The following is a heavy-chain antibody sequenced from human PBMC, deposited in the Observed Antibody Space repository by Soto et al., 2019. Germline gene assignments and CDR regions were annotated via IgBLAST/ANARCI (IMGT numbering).Heavy chain of an antibody. D-gene: IGHD6-13*01. CDR2: ISAYNGNT. J-gene: IGHJ6*02. CDR3: TRYPKAAGTFSRWDSYYYYGMDV. CDR1: GYTFTSYG. V-gene: IGHV1-18*01. Sequence: ASVKVSCKASGYTFTSYGISWVRQAPGQGLEWMGWISAYNGNTNYAQKLQGRVTMTTDTSTSTAYMELRSLRSDDTAVYYCTRYPKAAGTFSRWDSYYYYGMDVWGRGDTVTVSS.